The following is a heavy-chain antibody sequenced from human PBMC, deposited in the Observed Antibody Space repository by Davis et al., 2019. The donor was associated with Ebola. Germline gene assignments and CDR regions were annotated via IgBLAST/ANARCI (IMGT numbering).Heavy chain of an antibody. J-gene: IGHJ3*02. CDR3: ARGSRDRKAFDI. V-gene: IGHV3-7*03. CDR2: IKQDGSEK. D-gene: IGHD1-14*01. Sequence: GESLKISCAASGFTFSSYAMSWVRQAPGKGLEWVANIKQDGSEKYYVDSVKGRFTISRDNAKNSLYLQMNSLRAEDTAVYYCARGSRDRKAFDIWGQGTMVTVSS. CDR1: GFTFSSYA.